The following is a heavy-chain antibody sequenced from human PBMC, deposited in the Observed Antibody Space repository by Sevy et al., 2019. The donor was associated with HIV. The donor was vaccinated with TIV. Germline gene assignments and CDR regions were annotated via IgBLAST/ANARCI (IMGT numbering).Heavy chain of an antibody. D-gene: IGHD2-15*01. CDR3: ARHCTGSSCSHAFDI. V-gene: IGHV4-34*01. J-gene: IGHJ3*02. Sequence: SETLSLTCAVYGGSFSGYYWSWIRQPPGKGLEWIGEINHSGGTNYNPSLKSRATISADTSKNQFSLKLNSVTAADTAVYYCARHCTGSSCSHAFDIWGQGTMVTVSS. CDR1: GGSFSGYY. CDR2: INHSGGT.